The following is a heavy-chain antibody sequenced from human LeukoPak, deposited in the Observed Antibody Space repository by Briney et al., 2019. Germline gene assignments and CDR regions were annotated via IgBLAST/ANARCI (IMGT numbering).Heavy chain of an antibody. CDR2: IYHSGST. D-gene: IGHD6-19*01. Sequence: SETLSLTCAVSGGSISGGGYSWSWIRQPPGKGLEWIGYIYHSGSTYYNPSLKSRVTISVDRSKNQFSLKLSSVTAADTAVYYCARVRIAVAPYFDYWGQGTLVTVSS. CDR3: ARVRIAVAPYFDY. J-gene: IGHJ4*02. V-gene: IGHV4-30-2*01. CDR1: GGSISGGGYS.